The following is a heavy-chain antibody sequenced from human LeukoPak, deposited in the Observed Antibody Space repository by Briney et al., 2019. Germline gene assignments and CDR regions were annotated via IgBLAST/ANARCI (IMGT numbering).Heavy chain of an antibody. Sequence: PSETLSLTCTVSGGSISSGGYYWTWIRQPPGKGLEWIGYMSQSGSTYYNPSLKSRVTISVDTSKSQFSLKLTSVTAADTAVYYCARDSRFGAAAGTTVFDPWGQGTLVTVSS. D-gene: IGHD6-13*01. CDR2: MSQSGST. J-gene: IGHJ5*02. V-gene: IGHV4-31*03. CDR1: GGSISSGGYY. CDR3: ARDSRFGAAAGTTVFDP.